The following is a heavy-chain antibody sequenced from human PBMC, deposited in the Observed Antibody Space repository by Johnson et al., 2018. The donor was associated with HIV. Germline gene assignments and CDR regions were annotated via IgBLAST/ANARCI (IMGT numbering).Heavy chain of an antibody. CDR3: ARECEPAGLAFDI. CDR2: IYSGGST. D-gene: IGHD1-14*01. V-gene: IGHV3-66*02. J-gene: IGHJ3*02. CDR1: GFTVSTSY. Sequence: VQLMESGGGVVRPGGSLRLSCAVSGFTVSTSYMTWVRQAPGKGLDWVSVIYSGGSTYYADSVKGRFTISRDNSKNTLYLQMNSLRGEDTAVYYCARECEPAGLAFDIWGQGTMVTVSS.